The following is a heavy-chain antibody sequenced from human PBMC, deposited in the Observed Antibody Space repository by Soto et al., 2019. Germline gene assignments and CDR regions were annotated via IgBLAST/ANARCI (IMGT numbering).Heavy chain of an antibody. V-gene: IGHV4-34*01. J-gene: IGHJ4*02. CDR1: GVSFSGFS. Sequence: SETLSLTXAVYGVSFSGFSWSWIRQPPGKGLEWIGEINHSGSTNYNPSFKSRVTISEDTSKNQFSLKLSSVTAADTAVYYCARGRKVYTSTSYVDWGQGTLVTVSS. CDR2: INHSGST. D-gene: IGHD6-13*01. CDR3: ARGRKVYTSTSYVD.